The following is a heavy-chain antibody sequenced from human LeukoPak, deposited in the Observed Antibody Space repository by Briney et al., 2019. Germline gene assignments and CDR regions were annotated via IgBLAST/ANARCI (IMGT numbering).Heavy chain of an antibody. CDR1: GGSISGSSYY. J-gene: IGHJ5*02. V-gene: IGHV4-39*07. D-gene: IGHD3-22*01. Sequence: PSETLSLTCTVSGGSISGSSYYWGWIRQPPGKGLEWIGSIYYSGSTYYNPSLKSRVTISVDTSKNQFSLKLSSVTAADTAVYYCAREDYDSSDWFDPWGQGTLVTVSS. CDR2: IYYSGST. CDR3: AREDYDSSDWFDP.